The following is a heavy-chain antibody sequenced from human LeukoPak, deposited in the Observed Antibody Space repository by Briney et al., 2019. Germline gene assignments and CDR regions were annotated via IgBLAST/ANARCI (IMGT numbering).Heavy chain of an antibody. CDR3: AGDERYCSSTSCYTADY. J-gene: IGHJ4*02. CDR2: IYTSGST. V-gene: IGHV4-4*07. Sequence: PSETLSLTCTVSGGSISSYYWSWIRQPAGKGLEWIGRIYTSGSTNYNPSLKSRVTMSVDTSKNQFSLKLSSVTAADTAVYYCAGDERYCSSTSCYTADYWGQGTLVTVSS. D-gene: IGHD2-2*02. CDR1: GGSISSYY.